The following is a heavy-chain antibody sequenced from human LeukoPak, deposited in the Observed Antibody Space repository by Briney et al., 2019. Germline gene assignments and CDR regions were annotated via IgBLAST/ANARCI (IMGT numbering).Heavy chain of an antibody. J-gene: IGHJ4*02. V-gene: IGHV3-23*01. CDR3: AKDRDDYGDFAFDY. D-gene: IGHD4-17*01. Sequence: GGSLRLSCAASGFVFTNYVMYWVRQAPGGGLEWVSGISRSGDVTYYADSVKGRFTISRDNSKNTLFLQIDGLRAEDTAIYYCAKDRDDYGDFAFDYWGQGTLVTVSS. CDR1: GFVFTNYV. CDR2: ISRSGDVT.